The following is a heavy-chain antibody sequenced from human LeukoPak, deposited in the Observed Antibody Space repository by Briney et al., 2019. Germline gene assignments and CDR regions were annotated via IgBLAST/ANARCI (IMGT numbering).Heavy chain of an antibody. CDR3: AKDPRTYSSVDY. D-gene: IGHD6-19*01. V-gene: IGHV3-23*01. CDR1: GFT. Sequence: GGSLRLSCAASGFTWVRQAPGKGLEWVSAISGSGGSTYYADSVKGRFTISRDNSKNTLYLQMNSLRAEDTAVYYCAKDPRTYSSVDYWGQGTLVTVSS. CDR2: ISGSGGST. J-gene: IGHJ4*02.